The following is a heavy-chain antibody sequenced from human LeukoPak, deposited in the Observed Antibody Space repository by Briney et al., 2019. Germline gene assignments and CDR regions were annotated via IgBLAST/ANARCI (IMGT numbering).Heavy chain of an antibody. CDR2: IYPDNFDT. D-gene: IGHD3-10*01. CDR1: GYQFTTYW. CDR3: ARQGWDGSFFDF. J-gene: IGHJ4*02. V-gene: IGHV5-51*01. Sequence: GESLKISCKASGYQFTTYWIGWVRQMPGKGLEWMGIIYPDNFDTRYGPSFRGQVTISADKSIGTAYLQWTSLKASDTARYYCARQGWDGSFFDFWGQGTLVTVSS.